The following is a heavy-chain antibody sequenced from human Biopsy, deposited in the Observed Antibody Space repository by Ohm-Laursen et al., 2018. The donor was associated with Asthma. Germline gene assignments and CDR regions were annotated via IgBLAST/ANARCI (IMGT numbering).Heavy chain of an antibody. CDR1: GFTFSSYG. Sequence: SLRLSCAASGFTFSSYGMYWVRQAPGKGLEWVAVISYDGSNKYYADSVKGRFTISRDNSKNTLYLQMNSLRAEDTAVYYCAKDTEGRYDFWSGWSYNYYGMDVWGQGTTVTVSS. CDR2: ISYDGSNK. V-gene: IGHV3-30*18. J-gene: IGHJ6*02. D-gene: IGHD3-3*01. CDR3: AKDTEGRYDFWSGWSYNYYGMDV.